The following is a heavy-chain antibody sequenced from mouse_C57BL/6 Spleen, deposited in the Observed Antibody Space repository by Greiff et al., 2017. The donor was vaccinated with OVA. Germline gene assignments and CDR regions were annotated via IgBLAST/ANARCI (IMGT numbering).Heavy chain of an antibody. CDR1: GFTFTDYY. CDR2: IRNEANGYTT. CDR3: ARCYGGSDYWDFDD. Sequence: EVKLMESGGGLVQPGGSLSLSCAASGFTFTDYYMSWVRQPPGQALEWLGFIRNEANGYTTEYSASVKGKFTISTDKSSSILYIQMNSLRAEDSATYYCARCYGGSDYWDFDDWGTGTTVTVSS. D-gene: IGHD3-2*02. J-gene: IGHJ1*03. V-gene: IGHV7-3*01.